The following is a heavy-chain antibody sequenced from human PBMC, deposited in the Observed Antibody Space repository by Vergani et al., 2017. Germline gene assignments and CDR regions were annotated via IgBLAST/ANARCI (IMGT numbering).Heavy chain of an antibody. J-gene: IGHJ6*03. D-gene: IGHD3-16*01. CDR2: ISSSSSTI. CDR1: GFTFSSYS. CDR3: ARGYDYVWGSYYYYYMDV. Sequence: EVQLLESGGGLVQPGGSLRLSCAASGFTFSSYSMNWVRQAPGKGLEWVSYISSSSSTIYYADSVKGRFTISRDNAKNSLYLQMNSLRDEDTAVYYCARGYDYVWGSYYYYYMDVWGKGTTVTVSS. V-gene: IGHV3-48*02.